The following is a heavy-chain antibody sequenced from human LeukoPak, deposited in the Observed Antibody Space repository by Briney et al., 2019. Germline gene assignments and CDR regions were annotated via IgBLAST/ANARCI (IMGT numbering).Heavy chain of an antibody. CDR2: ISYSGST. V-gene: IGHV4-39*01. J-gene: IGHJ5*02. CDR1: GGSISSSSYY. CDR3: ASGGSSSWYRWFDP. D-gene: IGHD6-13*01. Sequence: TETLSLTCTVSGGSISSSSYYWGWIRQPPGKGLEWIGDISYSGSTYYNPSLKSRVTISVDTSKNQFSLKLSSVTATDTAVYYCASGGSSSWYRWFDPWGQGTLVTVSS.